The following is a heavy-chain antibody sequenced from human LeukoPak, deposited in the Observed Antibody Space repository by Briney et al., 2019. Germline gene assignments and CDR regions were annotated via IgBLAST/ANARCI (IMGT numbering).Heavy chain of an antibody. CDR3: ARWGGPRSRQPHFDY. D-gene: IGHD3-16*01. V-gene: IGHV4-59*08. CDR1: GDSISSYY. Sequence: PSETLSLTCTVPGDSISSYYWSWIRQPPGKGLEWIGHIYYSGSTNYNPSLKSRVTISVDTSKNQFSLKLSSVTAADTAVYYCARWGGPRSRQPHFDYWGQGTLVTVSS. CDR2: IYYSGST. J-gene: IGHJ4*02.